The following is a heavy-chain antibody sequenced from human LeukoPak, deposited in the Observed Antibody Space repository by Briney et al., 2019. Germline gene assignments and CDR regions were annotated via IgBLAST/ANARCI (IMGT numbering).Heavy chain of an antibody. CDR1: GGSISTKNYY. CDR3: ARQRRDGSATYNFDY. V-gene: IGHV4-39*01. J-gene: IGHJ4*02. D-gene: IGHD3-10*01. CDR2: IYYSGST. Sequence: PSETLSLTCTVSGGSISTKNYYWGWIRQPPGKGLEWIGNIYYSGSTDYNPSLKSRVTMSVDTSKNRFSLKLNSVTAADTAVYYCARQRRDGSATYNFDYWGQGTLVTVSS.